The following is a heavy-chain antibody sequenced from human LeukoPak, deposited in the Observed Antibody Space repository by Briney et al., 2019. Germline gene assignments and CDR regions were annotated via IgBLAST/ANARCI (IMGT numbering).Heavy chain of an antibody. D-gene: IGHD1-26*01. CDR3: ASSGSYRFDY. CDR2: ISYDGSNK. V-gene: IGHV3-30-3*01. CDR1: GFTFSSYA. J-gene: IGHJ4*02. Sequence: GGSLRLSCAAPGFTFSSYAMHWVRQAPGKGLEWVAVISYDGSNKYYADSVKGRFTISRDNSKNTLYLQMNSLRDEDTAVYYCASSGSYRFDYWGQGTLVTVSS.